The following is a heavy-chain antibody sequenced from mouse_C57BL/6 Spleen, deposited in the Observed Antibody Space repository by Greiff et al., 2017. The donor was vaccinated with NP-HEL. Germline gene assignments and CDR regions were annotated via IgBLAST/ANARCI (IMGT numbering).Heavy chain of an antibody. CDR3: ARGETLGFAY. CDR2: IDPSDSYT. CDR1: GYTFTSYW. D-gene: IGHD6-1*01. J-gene: IGHJ3*01. Sequence: QVQLQQPGAELVKPGASVKLSCKASGYTFTSYWMQWVKQRPGQGLEWIGEIDPSDSYTNYNQKFKGKATLTVDTSSSTAYMQLSSLTSEDSAVYYCARGETLGFAYWGQGTRVTVSA. V-gene: IGHV1-50*01.